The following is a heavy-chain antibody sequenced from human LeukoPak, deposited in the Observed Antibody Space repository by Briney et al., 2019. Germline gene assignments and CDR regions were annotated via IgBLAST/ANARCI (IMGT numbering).Heavy chain of an antibody. V-gene: IGHV3-48*04. J-gene: IGHJ4*02. D-gene: IGHD2-2*01. CDR3: ARDTRGESDY. CDR2: ISSSSTTI. Sequence: PGGSLRLSCAASGFTFDSYSTNWVRQAPGKGLEWISYISSSSTTIYYADSVKGRFTISRDNAKNSLYLQMNSLRAEDTAVYYCARDTRGESDYWGQGTLVTVSS. CDR1: GFTFDSYS.